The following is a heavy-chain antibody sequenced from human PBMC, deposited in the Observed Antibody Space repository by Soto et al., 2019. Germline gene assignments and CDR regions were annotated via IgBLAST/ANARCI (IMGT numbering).Heavy chain of an antibody. CDR1: GYRFASYG. CDR2: IRASNRNT. Sequence: ASVKVSCKASGYRFASYGVNWVRQAPGQRLEWMGWIRASNRNTKYSQKFQGRVTITRDTSASTAYMELSSLRSEDTAVYYCARGSHYYGSGSYSFWGQGTLVTVSS. V-gene: IGHV1-3*01. D-gene: IGHD3-10*01. J-gene: IGHJ4*02. CDR3: ARGSHYYGSGSYSF.